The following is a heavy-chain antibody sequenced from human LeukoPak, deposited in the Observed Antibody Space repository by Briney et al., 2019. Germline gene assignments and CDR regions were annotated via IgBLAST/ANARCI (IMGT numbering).Heavy chain of an antibody. J-gene: IGHJ4*02. CDR3: ARGVAYYDSSGYYRY. V-gene: IGHV4-34*01. CDR1: GGSFSGYY. Sequence: SETLSLTCAVYGGSFSGYYWSWIRQPPGKGLEWIGEINHSGSTNYNPSLKSRVTISVDTSKNQFSLKLSSVTAADTAVYYCARGVAYYDSSGYYRYWGQGTLVTVSS. CDR2: INHSGST. D-gene: IGHD3-22*01.